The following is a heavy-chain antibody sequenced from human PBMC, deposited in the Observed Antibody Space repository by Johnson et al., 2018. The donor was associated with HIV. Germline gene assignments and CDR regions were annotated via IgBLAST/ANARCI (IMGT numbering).Heavy chain of an antibody. CDR2: ISYDGSNK. Sequence: QVYLVESGGGLVKPGGSLRLSCAASGFTFSNAWMSWVRQAPGKGLEWVAVISYDGSNKYYADSVKGRFTISRDNSKNTLYLQMNSLRAEDTAVYYCARRSITADGFDIWGQGTMVTVSS. CDR1: GFTFSNAW. V-gene: IGHV3-30*03. J-gene: IGHJ3*02. CDR3: ARRSITADGFDI. D-gene: IGHD2-2*01.